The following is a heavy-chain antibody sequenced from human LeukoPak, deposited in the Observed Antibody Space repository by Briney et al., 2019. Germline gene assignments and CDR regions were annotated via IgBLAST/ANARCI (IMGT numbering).Heavy chain of an antibody. V-gene: IGHV1-18*01. J-gene: IGHJ5*02. D-gene: IGHD2-15*01. Sequence: ASVKVSCKASVYTFTSYGISWVRQAPGQGLEWMGWISAYNGNTNYAQKLQGRVTMTTDTSTSTAYMELRSLRSDDTAVYYCARVGRYCSGGSCSWDDWFDPWGQGTLVTVSS. CDR2: ISAYNGNT. CDR1: VYTFTSYG. CDR3: ARVGRYCSGGSCSWDDWFDP.